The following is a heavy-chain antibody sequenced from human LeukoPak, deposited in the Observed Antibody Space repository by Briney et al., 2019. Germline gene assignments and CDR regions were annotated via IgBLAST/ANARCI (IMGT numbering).Heavy chain of an antibody. CDR2: IYYSGST. D-gene: IGHD6-13*01. J-gene: IGHJ4*02. Sequence: PSGTLSLTCTVSGGSISTSSYYWGWIRQPPGKGLEWLGSIYYSGSTYYNTSLKSGVTISVDTSKNQFSLKLSSVTAADTAVYYCARDGYSSSWYPALAKNYYFDYWGQGTLVTVSS. V-gene: IGHV4-39*07. CDR3: ARDGYSSSWYPALAKNYYFDY. CDR1: GGSISTSSYY.